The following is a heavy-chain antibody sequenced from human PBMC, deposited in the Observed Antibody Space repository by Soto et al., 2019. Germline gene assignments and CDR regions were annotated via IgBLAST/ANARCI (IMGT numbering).Heavy chain of an antibody. Sequence: SETLSLTCTVSGGSISSYYWSWIRQPPGKGLEWIGYIYYSGSTNYNPSLKSRVTISVDTSKNQFSLTLSSVTAADTAVYYCASSRVNNQNIAARLWGSCYYYGMDVWGQGTTVTVSS. CDR1: GGSISSYY. CDR2: IYYSGST. CDR3: ASSRVNNQNIAARLWGSCYYYGMDV. V-gene: IGHV4-59*01. J-gene: IGHJ6*02. D-gene: IGHD6-6*01.